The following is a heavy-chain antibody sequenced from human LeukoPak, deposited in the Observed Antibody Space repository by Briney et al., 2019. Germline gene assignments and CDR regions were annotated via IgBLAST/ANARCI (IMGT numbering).Heavy chain of an antibody. CDR3: AKDSRDGDYAVSGFDY. J-gene: IGHJ4*02. CDR2: ISGGSSFT. Sequence: GGSLRLSCAASGFSFSSFSMNWVRQAPGKGLEWVSYISGGSSFTYYVDSVKGRFTISRDNAKNSLYLQMNSLRAEDTAVYYCAKDSRDGDYAVSGFDYWGQGTLVTVSS. CDR1: GFSFSSFS. D-gene: IGHD4-17*01. V-gene: IGHV3-21*04.